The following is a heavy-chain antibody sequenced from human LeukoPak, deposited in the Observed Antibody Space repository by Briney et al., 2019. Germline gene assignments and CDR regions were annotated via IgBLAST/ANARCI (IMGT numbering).Heavy chain of an antibody. D-gene: IGHD1-1*01. J-gene: IGHJ4*02. CDR3: ACGDGTTWGPFDY. CDR2: ISGSGGST. Sequence: GSLRLSCAASGFTFSSYAMSWVRQAPGKGLEWVSAISGSGGSTYYADSVKGRFTISSDNSKNTLYLQMNSLRAEDTAVYYCACGDGTTWGPFDYWGQGTLVTVSS. V-gene: IGHV3-23*01. CDR1: GFTFSSYA.